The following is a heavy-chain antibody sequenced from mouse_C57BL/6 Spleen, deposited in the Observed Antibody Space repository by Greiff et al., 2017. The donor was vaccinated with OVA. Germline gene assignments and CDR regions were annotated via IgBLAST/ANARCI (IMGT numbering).Heavy chain of an antibody. D-gene: IGHD2-4*01. CDR2: ISDGGSYT. Sequence: EVKLVESGGGLVKPGGSLKLSCAASGFTFSSYDMSWVRQTPEKRLEWVATISDGGSYTYYPDNVKGRFTLSRDNAKNNLYLQMSHLKSEDTAMYYCARDDYDTWFAYWGQGTLVTVSA. CDR3: ARDDYDTWFAY. V-gene: IGHV5-4*01. CDR1: GFTFSSYD. J-gene: IGHJ3*01.